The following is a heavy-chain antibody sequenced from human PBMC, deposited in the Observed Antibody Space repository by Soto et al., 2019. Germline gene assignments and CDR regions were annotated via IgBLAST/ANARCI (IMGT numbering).Heavy chain of an antibody. CDR2: IYYTGKT. J-gene: IGHJ4*02. D-gene: IGHD1-26*01. CDR1: GGSLTNFY. Sequence: QVQLQESGPGLLKPSETLSLTCTVSGGSLTNFYWGWIRQTPGKGLEWIGYIYYTGKTNYNPSPNSRVAMSVDTSRDQFSLRLTSVTAADTALYFCVRVRPNRELFDYWGQGTLVTASS. V-gene: IGHV4-59*01. CDR3: VRVRPNRELFDY.